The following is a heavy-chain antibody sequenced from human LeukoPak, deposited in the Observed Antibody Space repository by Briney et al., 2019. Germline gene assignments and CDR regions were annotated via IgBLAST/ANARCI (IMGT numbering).Heavy chain of an antibody. CDR2: IYYSGST. D-gene: IGHD2-15*01. CDR1: GGSISSYY. CDR3: ARQSGYCGGGSCYSGGFDP. Sequence: SETLSLTCTVSGGSISSYYWSWIRQPPGKGLERIGYIYYSGSTNYNPSLKSRVTISVDTSKNQFSLNLSSVTAADTAVYYCARQSGYCGGGSCYSGGFDPWGQGSLVTVSP. V-gene: IGHV4-59*08. J-gene: IGHJ5*02.